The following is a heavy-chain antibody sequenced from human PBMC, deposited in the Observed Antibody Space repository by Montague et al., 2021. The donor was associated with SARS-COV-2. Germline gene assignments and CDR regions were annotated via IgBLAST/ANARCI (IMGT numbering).Heavy chain of an antibody. J-gene: IGHJ3*02. CDR1: GYSISSGYY. CDR3: ARDRTFRDGYLDAFEI. Sequence: SETLSLTCTVSGYSISSGYYWGWIRKFPGKGLEWIGSIYHSGTTYYNPSLKSRVTISVDTSKNQFSLKMYSVTAADTAQFYCARDRTFRDGYLDAFEIWGQGIMVTVSS. D-gene: IGHD5-24*01. V-gene: IGHV4-38-2*02. CDR2: IYHSGTT.